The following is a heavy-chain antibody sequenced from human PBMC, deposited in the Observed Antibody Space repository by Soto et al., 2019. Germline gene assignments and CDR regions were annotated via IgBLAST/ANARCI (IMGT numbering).Heavy chain of an antibody. V-gene: IGHV4-59*01. CDR3: ARARHYDLNGYYPRGRGYYFDH. Sequence: LSLTCTVSGGPISNYYWGWIRQPPGKGLEWIGYIYNSVSTSDNPSLKSRVTISVDTSNNQFSLKLSSVTAADTAVYYCARARHYDLNGYYPRGRGYYFDHWGQGALVTVSS. CDR1: GGPISNYY. J-gene: IGHJ4*02. CDR2: IYNSVST. D-gene: IGHD3-22*01.